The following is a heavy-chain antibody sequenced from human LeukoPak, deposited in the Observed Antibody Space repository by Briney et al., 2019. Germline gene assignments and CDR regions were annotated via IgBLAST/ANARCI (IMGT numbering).Heavy chain of an antibody. CDR3: AKLPDFWSGYHAGLLDY. CDR1: GFIVSNNF. Sequence: QTGGSLRLSCAASGFIVSNNFMSWVRQAPGKGLEWVSVIYTGGSTYYADSVKGRFTISRDNSKNTLYLQMNSLRAEDTAVYYCAKLPDFWSGYHAGLLDYWGQGTLVTVSS. J-gene: IGHJ4*02. V-gene: IGHV3-53*01. CDR2: IYTGGST. D-gene: IGHD3-3*01.